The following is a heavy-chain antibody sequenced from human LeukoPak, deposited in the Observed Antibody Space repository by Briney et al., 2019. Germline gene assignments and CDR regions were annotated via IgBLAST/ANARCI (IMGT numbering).Heavy chain of an antibody. CDR2: ISSSKHI. CDR3: ARKKDDYFDY. CDR1: GFTFSDHY. Sequence: GGSLRLSCAGSGFTFSDHYMSWIRQAPGKGLEWVSYISSSKHISYADSVKGRFTISRDDARNSLFLQMNSLRAEDTAVYYCARKKDDYFDYWGQGTLDAVSS. J-gene: IGHJ4*02. V-gene: IGHV3-11*03.